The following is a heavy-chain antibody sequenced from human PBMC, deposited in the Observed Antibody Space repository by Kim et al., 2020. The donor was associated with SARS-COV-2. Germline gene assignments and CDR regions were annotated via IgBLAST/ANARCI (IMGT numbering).Heavy chain of an antibody. J-gene: IGHJ5*02. CDR3: ARGRGLSGTTDWFDP. V-gene: IGHV4-34*01. D-gene: IGHD1-7*01. Sequence: PSLKSRVIISVDTSKNHLSLKLSSVTAADTAVYYCARGRGLSGTTDWFDPWGQGTLVTVSS.